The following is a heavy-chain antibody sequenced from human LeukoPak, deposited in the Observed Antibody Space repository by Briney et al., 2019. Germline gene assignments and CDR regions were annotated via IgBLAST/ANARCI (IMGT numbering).Heavy chain of an antibody. V-gene: IGHV1-18*01. CDR1: GYTFTSYG. D-gene: IGHD6-13*01. CDR3: ARVSYSSSWYIGYYYYGMDV. J-gene: IGHJ6*02. Sequence: ASVEVFCKASGYTFTSYGISWVRQAPGQGLEWMGWISAYNGNTNYAQKLQGRVTMTTDTSTSTAYMELRSLRSDDTAVYYCARVSYSSSWYIGYYYYGMDVWGQGTTVTVSS. CDR2: ISAYNGNT.